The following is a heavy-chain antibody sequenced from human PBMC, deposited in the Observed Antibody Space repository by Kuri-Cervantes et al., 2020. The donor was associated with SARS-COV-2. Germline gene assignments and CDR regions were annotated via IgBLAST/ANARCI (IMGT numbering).Heavy chain of an antibody. D-gene: IGHD6-13*01. CDR2: INHSGST. CDR3: AGWGGPYSSRHY. V-gene: IGHV4-39*07. Sequence: GSLSLTCTVSGGSISSSSYYWGWIRQPPGKGLEWIGEINHSGSTNYNPSLKSRVTISVDTSKNQFSLQLSSVTAADTAVYYCAGWGGPYSSRHYWGQGTLVTVSS. J-gene: IGHJ4*02. CDR1: GGSISSSSYY.